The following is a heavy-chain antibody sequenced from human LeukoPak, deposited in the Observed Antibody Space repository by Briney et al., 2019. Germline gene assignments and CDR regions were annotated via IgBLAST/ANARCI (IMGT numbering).Heavy chain of an antibody. J-gene: IGHJ5*02. D-gene: IGHD3-3*01. Sequence: GSLRLSCTASGFTFSDYGMTWVRQAPGKGLEWVSTITTTGSSTYYAASVKGRFTISRDNSNNTLSLQMNSLRAEDTAVYYCARVNEGDFWSGFNWLDPWGQGTLVIVSS. V-gene: IGHV3-23*01. CDR1: GFTFSDYG. CDR2: ITTTGSST. CDR3: ARVNEGDFWSGFNWLDP.